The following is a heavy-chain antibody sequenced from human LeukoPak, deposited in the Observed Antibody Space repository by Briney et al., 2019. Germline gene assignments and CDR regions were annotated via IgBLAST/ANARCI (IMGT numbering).Heavy chain of an antibody. V-gene: IGHV4-31*03. CDR2: IYYSGST. J-gene: IGHJ3*02. CDR3: ARMITATYAFDI. Sequence: SETLSLTCTVSGGSISSGGYYWSWIRQHPGKGLEWIGYIYYSGSTYYNPSLKSRVTISVDTSKNQFSLKLSSVTAADTAVYYCARMITATYAFDILGQGTMVTVSS. D-gene: IGHD3-16*01. CDR1: GGSISSGGYY.